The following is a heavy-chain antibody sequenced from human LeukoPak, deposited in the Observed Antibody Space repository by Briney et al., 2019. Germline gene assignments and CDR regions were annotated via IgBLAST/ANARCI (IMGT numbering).Heavy chain of an antibody. CDR1: GGSISSYY. Sequence: SETLSLTCTVSGGSISSYYWSWIRQPAGKVLEWIGRIYTSGSTNYNPSLKSRVTMSVDTSKNQFSLKLSSVTAADTAVYYCARESTVTRAIDYWGQGTLVTVSS. CDR2: IYTSGST. CDR3: ARESTVTRAIDY. D-gene: IGHD4-17*01. V-gene: IGHV4-4*07. J-gene: IGHJ4*02.